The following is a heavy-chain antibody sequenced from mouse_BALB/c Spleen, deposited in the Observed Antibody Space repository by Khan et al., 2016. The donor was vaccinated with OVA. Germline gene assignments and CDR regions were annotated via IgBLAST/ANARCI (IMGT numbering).Heavy chain of an antibody. V-gene: IGHV5-6*01. CDR1: GFTFSAYG. J-gene: IGHJ3*01. Sequence: EVELVESGGDLVKPGGSLKLSCAASGFTFSAYGMSWVRQTPDKRLEWVATISSDGTYTYYPDSVMGRFTISSDNAKKTLYLQMSSRKSGDTAMYFCARHLTGSFAYWGQGTLVTVSA. CDR2: ISSDGTYT. D-gene: IGHD4-1*01. CDR3: ARHLTGSFAY.